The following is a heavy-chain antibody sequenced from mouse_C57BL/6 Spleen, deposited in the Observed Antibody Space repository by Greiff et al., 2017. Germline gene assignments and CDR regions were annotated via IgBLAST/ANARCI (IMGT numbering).Heavy chain of an antibody. CDR3: TRGPGTGAMDY. V-gene: IGHV1-55*01. D-gene: IGHD4-1*01. CDR2: IYPGSGST. J-gene: IGHJ4*01. Sequence: VQLQQPGAELVKPGASVKMSCKASGYTFTSYWITWVKQRPGQGLEWIGDIYPGSGSTNYNEKFKSKATLTVDTSSSTAYMQRSGLTSEDSAVYYCTRGPGTGAMDYWGQGTSVTVSS. CDR1: GYTFTSYW.